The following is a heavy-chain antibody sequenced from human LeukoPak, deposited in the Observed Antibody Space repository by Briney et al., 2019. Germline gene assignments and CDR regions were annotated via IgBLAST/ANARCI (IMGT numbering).Heavy chain of an antibody. J-gene: IGHJ4*02. Sequence: SETLSLTCTVSGGSISSSSYYWGWIRQPPGKGLEWIGSIYYSGSTYYNLSLKSRVTISVDTSKNQFSLKLSSVTAADTAVYYCARHAGYDILTGYHFDYWGQGTLVTVSS. V-gene: IGHV4-39*01. CDR3: ARHAGYDILTGYHFDY. CDR1: GGSISSSSYY. D-gene: IGHD3-9*01. CDR2: IYYSGST.